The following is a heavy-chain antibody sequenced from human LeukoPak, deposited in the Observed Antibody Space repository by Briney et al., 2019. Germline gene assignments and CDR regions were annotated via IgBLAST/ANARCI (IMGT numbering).Heavy chain of an antibody. D-gene: IGHD3-9*01. V-gene: IGHV3-30-3*01. J-gene: IGHJ4*02. CDR1: GFTFSSYA. CDR2: ISYDGSNK. Sequence: PGGSLRLSCAASGFTFSSYAMHWVRQAPGKGLEWVAVISYDGSNKYYADSVKGRFTISRDNAKNSLYLQMNSLRAEDTAVYYCARDVSAVSGDIRANSFDYWGQGTLVTVSS. CDR3: ARDVSAVSGDIRANSFDY.